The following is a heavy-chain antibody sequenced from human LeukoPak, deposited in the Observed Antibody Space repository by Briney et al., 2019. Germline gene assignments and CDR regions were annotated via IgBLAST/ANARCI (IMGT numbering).Heavy chain of an antibody. CDR1: GGTFSSYA. CDR2: IIPIFGTA. Sequence: VALVKVSCKASGGTFSSYAISWVRQAPGQGLEWMGGIIPIFGTANYAQKFQGRVTITADESTSTAYMELSSLRSEDTAVYYCARGLYDFWRAYYYYYMDVWGKGTTVTVSS. CDR3: ARGLYDFWRAYYYYYMDV. V-gene: IGHV1-69*13. J-gene: IGHJ6*03. D-gene: IGHD3-3*01.